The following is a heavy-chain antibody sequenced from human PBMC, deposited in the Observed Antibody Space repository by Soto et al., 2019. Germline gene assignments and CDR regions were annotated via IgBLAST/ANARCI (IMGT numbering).Heavy chain of an antibody. CDR3: ARDSGNDFWSGYYPTGYYGMDV. CDR1: GGTFSSYA. CDR2: IIPIFGTA. V-gene: IGHV1-69*13. J-gene: IGHJ6*02. D-gene: IGHD3-3*01. Sequence: SVKVSCKASGGTFSSYAISWVRQAPGQGLEWMGGIIPIFGTANYAQKFQGRVTITADESTSTAYMELSSLRSEDTAVYYCARDSGNDFWSGYYPTGYYGMDVWGQGTTVTVSS.